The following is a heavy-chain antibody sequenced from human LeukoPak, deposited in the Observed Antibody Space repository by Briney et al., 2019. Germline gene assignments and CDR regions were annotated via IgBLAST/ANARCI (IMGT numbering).Heavy chain of an antibody. CDR1: GGTFSSYA. D-gene: IGHD1-26*01. V-gene: IGHV1-69*04. J-gene: IGHJ4*02. Sequence: SVKVSCKASGGTFSSYAISWVRQAPGQGLEWMGRIIPILGIANYAQKSQGRVTITADKSTSTAYMELSSLRSEDTAVYYCASHESVGATTPNDYWGQGTLVSVSS. CDR2: IIPILGIA. CDR3: ASHESVGATTPNDY.